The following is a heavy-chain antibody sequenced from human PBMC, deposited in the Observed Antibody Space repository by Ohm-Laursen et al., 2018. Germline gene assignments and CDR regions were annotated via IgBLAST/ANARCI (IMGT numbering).Heavy chain of an antibody. J-gene: IGHJ4*02. D-gene: IGHD3-22*01. CDR1: GFTFSSYG. V-gene: IGHV3-15*01. Sequence: GSLRLSCTAAGFTFSSYGMHWVRQAPGKGLEWVGRIKSKTDGGTTDYAAPVKGRFTISRDDSKNTLYLQMNSLKTEDTAVYYCTTETEYYYDSSGYRWGQGTLVTVSS. CDR3: TTETEYYYDSSGYR. CDR2: IKSKTDGGTT.